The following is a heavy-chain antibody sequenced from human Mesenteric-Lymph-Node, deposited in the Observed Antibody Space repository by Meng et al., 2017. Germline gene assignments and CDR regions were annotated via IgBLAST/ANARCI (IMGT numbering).Heavy chain of an antibody. CDR3: ARDRTVVVTPGAFDI. CDR1: GFTSRNYW. V-gene: IGHV3-7*01. Sequence: SCAASGFTSRNYWMSWVSQGPGDGMGWVANIKQYGSEKYYEDSVKVRFTISRDNATNSLYLQMNSLRAEDTAVYYCARDRTVVVTPGAFDIWGQGTMVTVSS. CDR2: IKQYGSEK. J-gene: IGHJ3*02. D-gene: IGHD2-21*02.